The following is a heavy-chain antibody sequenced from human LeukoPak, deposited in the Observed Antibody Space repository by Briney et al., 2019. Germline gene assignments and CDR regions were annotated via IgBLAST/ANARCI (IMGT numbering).Heavy chain of an antibody. D-gene: IGHD3-22*01. CDR2: IIPIFGTA. J-gene: IGHJ4*02. Sequence: SVKVSCKASGGTFSSYAISWVRQAPGQGLEWMGGIIPIFGTANYAQKFQGRVTITADESTSTAYMELSSLRSEDTAVYYCATHRVVYYYDSSGYYFDYWGQGTLVTVSS. CDR1: GGTFSSYA. CDR3: ATHRVVYYYDSSGYYFDY. V-gene: IGHV1-69*13.